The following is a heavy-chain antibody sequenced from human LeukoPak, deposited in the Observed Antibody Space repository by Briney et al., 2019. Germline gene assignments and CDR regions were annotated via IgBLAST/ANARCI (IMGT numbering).Heavy chain of an antibody. J-gene: IGHJ5*02. CDR3: ARRDIVVVPAGFDP. CDR2: IYYSGST. CDR1: GGSISTYGYY. Sequence: SQTLSLTCTVSGGSISTYGYYWSWIRQHPGKGLEWIGYIYYSGSTYYNPSLKSRVTMSVDTSKNQFSLKLTSVTAADTAVYYCARRDIVVVPAGFDPWAREPWSPSPQ. D-gene: IGHD2-2*01. V-gene: IGHV4-31*03.